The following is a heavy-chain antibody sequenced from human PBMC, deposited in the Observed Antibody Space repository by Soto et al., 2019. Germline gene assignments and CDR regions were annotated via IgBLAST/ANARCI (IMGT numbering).Heavy chain of an antibody. J-gene: IGHJ6*02. CDR1: GGSISSYY. CDR2: IYYSGST. V-gene: IGHV4-59*12. D-gene: IGHD3-3*01. Sequence: PSETLSLTCTVSGGSISSYYWSWIRQPPGKGLEWIGYIYYSGSTNYNPSLKSRVTISVDTSKNQFSLKLSSVTAADTAVYYCARVTIFGVVIDYYGMDVWGQGTTVTVSS. CDR3: ARVTIFGVVIDYYGMDV.